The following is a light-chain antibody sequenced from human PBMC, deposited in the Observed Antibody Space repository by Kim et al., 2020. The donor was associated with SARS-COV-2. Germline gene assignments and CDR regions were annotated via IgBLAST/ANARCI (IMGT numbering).Light chain of an antibody. CDR1: SSDVGGYNY. Sequence: QSALTQPPSASGSPGQSVTISCTGTSSDVGGYNYVSWYQQHPGKAPKLIIYEVTKRPSGVPDRFSGSKSGNTASLTVSGLQAEDEADYYCNSYAGNNRHVFGSGTRVTVL. CDR2: EVT. V-gene: IGLV2-8*01. CDR3: NSYAGNNRHV. J-gene: IGLJ1*01.